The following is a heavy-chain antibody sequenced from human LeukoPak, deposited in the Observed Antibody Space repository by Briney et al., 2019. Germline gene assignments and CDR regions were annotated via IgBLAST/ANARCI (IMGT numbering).Heavy chain of an antibody. V-gene: IGHV4-59*13. J-gene: IGHJ2*01. CDR3: ARGGGSWWYFDL. CDR2: INYSGNT. Sequence: PSETLSLTGPVPGGSISSYYGSWFRQPPGKGRDGIGYINYSGNTKYNPSLKSRVTISVDTSKNQFSLKLSSVTAADTAVYYCARGGGSWWYFDLWGRGTLVTVSS. D-gene: IGHD3-10*01. CDR1: GGSISSYY.